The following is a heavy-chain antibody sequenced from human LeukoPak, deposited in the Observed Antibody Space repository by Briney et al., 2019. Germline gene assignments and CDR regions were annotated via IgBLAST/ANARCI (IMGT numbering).Heavy chain of an antibody. CDR3: ARGRYGDYH. CDR2: INPDGSTT. J-gene: IGHJ4*02. V-gene: IGHV3-74*01. CDR1: GFTFTNYW. Sequence: GGSLRLSCAASGFTFTNYWMFWVRQAPGKGLVWVSGINPDGSTTTYADSVKGRFTISRENAKSTLYLHMNILRVADTAVYYCARGRYGDYHWGQGILVTVSS. D-gene: IGHD4-17*01.